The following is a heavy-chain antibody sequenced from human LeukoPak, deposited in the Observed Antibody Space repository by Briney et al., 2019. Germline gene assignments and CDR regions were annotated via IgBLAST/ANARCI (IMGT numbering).Heavy chain of an antibody. Sequence: ASVKVSCKASGYTFTSYGISWVRQAPGQGLEWMGWISAYNGNTNYAQKLQGRVTMTTDTSTSTAYMELRSLRSDDTAVYYCARRCGGSCSQSSFDYWGQGTLVTVSS. J-gene: IGHJ4*02. V-gene: IGHV1-18*01. CDR2: ISAYNGNT. D-gene: IGHD2-15*01. CDR3: ARRCGGSCSQSSFDY. CDR1: GYTFTSYG.